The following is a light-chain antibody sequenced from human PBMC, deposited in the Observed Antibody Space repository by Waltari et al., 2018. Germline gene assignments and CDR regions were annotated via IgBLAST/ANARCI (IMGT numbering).Light chain of an antibody. CDR2: DVR. Sequence: QSALTQPRSVSGSPGQSVTIPCTGPNSDVGGYTYVSWFHHHPGKAPKLLLYDVRHRPSGVPDRFSGSKSANTASLTISGLQTDDEAHYYCCSYGGNFLWVFGGGTKLTVL. CDR1: NSDVGGYTY. CDR3: CSYGGNFLWV. J-gene: IGLJ3*02. V-gene: IGLV2-11*01.